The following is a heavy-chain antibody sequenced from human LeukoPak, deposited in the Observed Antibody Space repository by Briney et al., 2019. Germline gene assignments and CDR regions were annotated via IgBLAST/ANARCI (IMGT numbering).Heavy chain of an antibody. V-gene: IGHV4-34*01. D-gene: IGHD3-22*01. Sequence: SETLSLTCAVYGGSFSGYYWSWIRQPPGKGLEWIGEINHSGSTNYNPSLKSRVTISVDTSKNQFSLKLSSVTAADTAVYYCARVRYSSGYYYAWDAFDIWGQGTMVTVPS. CDR1: GGSFSGYY. J-gene: IGHJ3*02. CDR3: ARVRYSSGYYYAWDAFDI. CDR2: INHSGST.